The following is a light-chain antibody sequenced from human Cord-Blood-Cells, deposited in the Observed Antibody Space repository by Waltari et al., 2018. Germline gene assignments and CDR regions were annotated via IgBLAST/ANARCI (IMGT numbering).Light chain of an antibody. J-gene: IGLJ3*02. CDR2: RNN. CDR1: SSTIGSNY. V-gene: IGLV1-47*01. CDR3: AAWDDSLSGWV. Sequence: QSVLTQPPSASGTPGQRVTISCSGSSSTIGSNYVYWYQQLPGTASKLLIYRNNQRPSGVPDRFSGSKSGTSASLPISGLRSEDEADYYCAAWDDSLSGWVFGGGTKLTVL.